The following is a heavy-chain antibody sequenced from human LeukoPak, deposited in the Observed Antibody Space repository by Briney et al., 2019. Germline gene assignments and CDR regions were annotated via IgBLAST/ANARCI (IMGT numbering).Heavy chain of an antibody. Sequence: GGSLRLSCAASGFTFSDYHMSWIRQAPGKGLEWVSYISSSGSTIYYADSVKGRLTISRDNAKNSLYLQMNSLRAEDTAVYYCARVRGESDAFDIWGQGTMVTVSS. D-gene: IGHD3-10*01. J-gene: IGHJ3*02. CDR3: ARVRGESDAFDI. V-gene: IGHV3-11*01. CDR2: ISSSGSTI. CDR1: GFTFSDYH.